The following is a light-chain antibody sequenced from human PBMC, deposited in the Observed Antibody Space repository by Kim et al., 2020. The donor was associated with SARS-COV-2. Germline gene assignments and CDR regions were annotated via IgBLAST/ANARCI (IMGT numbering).Light chain of an antibody. CDR1: SSDVGGYNY. CDR3: SSYAGSNNWV. Sequence: QSALTQPPSASGSPGQSVTISCTGTSSDVGGYNYVSWYQQHPGNAPKLIIYEVSERPSGVPDRFSGSKSGNTASLTVSGLQAEDEADYYCSSYAGSNNWVFGGGTQLTVL. CDR2: EVS. J-gene: IGLJ3*02. V-gene: IGLV2-8*01.